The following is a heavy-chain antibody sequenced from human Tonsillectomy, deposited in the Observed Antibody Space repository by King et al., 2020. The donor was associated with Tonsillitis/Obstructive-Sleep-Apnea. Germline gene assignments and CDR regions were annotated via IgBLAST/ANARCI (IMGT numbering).Heavy chain of an antibody. J-gene: IGHJ6*02. CDR3: ARDRVENKFRFYGMDV. CDR1: GFTFSDYY. D-gene: IGHD2/OR15-2a*01. V-gene: IGHV3-11*06. CDR2: TSSSSSYT. Sequence: VQLVESGGGLVKPGGSLRLSCAASGFTFSDYYMSWIRQAPGKGLEWVSYTSSSSSYTNYADSVKGRFTISRDNAKNSLYLQMNSLRAEDTAVYYCARDRVENKFRFYGMDVWGQGTTVTVSS.